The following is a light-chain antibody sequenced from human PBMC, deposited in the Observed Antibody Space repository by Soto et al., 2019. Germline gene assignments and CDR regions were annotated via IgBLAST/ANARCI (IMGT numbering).Light chain of an antibody. J-gene: IGKJ4*01. V-gene: IGKV1-39*01. CDR2: AAS. Sequence: DIQMTQSPSSLSASAGDRVTITCRASQSISSYLNWYQQKPGKAPKLLIYAASSLQSGVPSRFSGSGSGTDFTLTISSLQPEDFATYYCQQSYSTPRTFXGGTKVDIK. CDR3: QQSYSTPRT. CDR1: QSISSY.